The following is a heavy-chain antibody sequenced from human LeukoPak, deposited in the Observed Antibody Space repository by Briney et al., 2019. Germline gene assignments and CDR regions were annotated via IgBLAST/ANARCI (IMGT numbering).Heavy chain of an antibody. Sequence: SEALSLTCAVYGGSFSSYYWSWIRQHPGKGVGWIREINHSGSTNYNPSLKSRVTISVDTSKNQFSLKLSSVTAADTAVYYCARGDQILSPLGDTFDPWGQGTLVTVSS. CDR1: GGSFSSYY. J-gene: IGHJ5*02. CDR3: ARGDQILSPLGDTFDP. V-gene: IGHV4-34*01. D-gene: IGHD3-16*01. CDR2: INHSGST.